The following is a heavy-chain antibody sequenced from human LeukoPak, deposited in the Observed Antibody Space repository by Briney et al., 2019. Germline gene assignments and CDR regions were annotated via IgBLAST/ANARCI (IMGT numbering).Heavy chain of an antibody. CDR2: IYYSGST. J-gene: IGHJ6*04. Sequence: SESLSLTCTVSGGSISSYYWSWIRQPPGRGLEWIGYIYYSGSTNYNPSLKSRVTISEDTSKNQFSLKLSSVTAADTAVYYCARGWGTMDVWGKGTTVTVSS. CDR1: GGSISSYY. D-gene: IGHD7-27*01. CDR3: ARGWGTMDV. V-gene: IGHV4-59*01.